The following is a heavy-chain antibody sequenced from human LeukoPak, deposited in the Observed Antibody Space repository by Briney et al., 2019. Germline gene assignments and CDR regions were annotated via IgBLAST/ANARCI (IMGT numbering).Heavy chain of an antibody. CDR1: GGTFSSDA. Sequence: SVKVSCKASGGTFSSDAISWVRQAPGQGLEWMGRIIPILGMANYAQKFRGRVTMTSDTSANTAYLEVMSLTSDDTAVYYCARDYYSDYVFDWWGQGTLVTVSS. V-gene: IGHV1-69*04. D-gene: IGHD4-11*01. J-gene: IGHJ4*02. CDR2: IIPILGMA. CDR3: ARDYYSDYVFDW.